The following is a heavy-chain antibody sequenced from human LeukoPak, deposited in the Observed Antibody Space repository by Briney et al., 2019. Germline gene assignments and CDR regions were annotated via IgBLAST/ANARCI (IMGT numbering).Heavy chain of an antibody. Sequence: GGSLRLSCAASGFTFSSYGMHWVRQAPGKGLEWVAVISYDGSNKYYADSVKGRFTISRDNSKNTLYLQMNSLRAEDTAVYYYAKDRATMVRGVIIKGLDYWGQGTLVTVSS. CDR1: GFTFSSYG. D-gene: IGHD3-10*01. CDR3: AKDRATMVRGVIIKGLDY. CDR2: ISYDGSNK. J-gene: IGHJ4*02. V-gene: IGHV3-30*18.